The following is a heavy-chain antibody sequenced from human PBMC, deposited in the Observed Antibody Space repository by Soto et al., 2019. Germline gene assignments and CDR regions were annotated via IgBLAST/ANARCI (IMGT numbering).Heavy chain of an antibody. CDR2: INHSGST. Sequence: QVQLQQWGAGLLKPSETLSLTCAVYGGSFSGYYWSWIRQPPGKGLEWIGEINHSGSTNYNPSLNGRVTISVDTSKNQFSLKLSSVTAADTAVYYCARVPWQWRKGSNWFDPWGQGTLVTVSS. J-gene: IGHJ5*02. D-gene: IGHD6-19*01. V-gene: IGHV4-34*01. CDR3: ARVPWQWRKGSNWFDP. CDR1: GGSFSGYY.